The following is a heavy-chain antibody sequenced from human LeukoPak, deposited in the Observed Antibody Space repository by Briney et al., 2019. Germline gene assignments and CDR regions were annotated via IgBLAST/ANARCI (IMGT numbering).Heavy chain of an antibody. CDR3: ARHEGGSGSYLGWFDP. CDR1: GGSISSSSYY. V-gene: IGHV4-39*01. Sequence: SETLSLTCTVSGGSISSSSYYWGWIRQPPGKGLEWIGSIYYSGSTYYNPSLKSRVTISVDTSKNQFSLKLISVTAADTAVYYCARHEGGSGSYLGWFDPWGQGTLVTVSS. J-gene: IGHJ5*02. CDR2: IYYSGST. D-gene: IGHD3-10*01.